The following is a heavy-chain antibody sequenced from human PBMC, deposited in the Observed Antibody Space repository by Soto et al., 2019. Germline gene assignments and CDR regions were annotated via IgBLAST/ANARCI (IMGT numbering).Heavy chain of an antibody. D-gene: IGHD5-12*01. CDR3: ARVITVATIPIDHWYFDL. Sequence: ASAKVSCKASVYTFTSYAMHWVRQAPGQRLEWMGWINAGNGNTKYSQKFQGRVTITRDTSASTAYMELSSLRSEDTAVYYCARVITVATIPIDHWYFDLWGRGTLVTAPQ. J-gene: IGHJ2*01. CDR1: VYTFTSYA. V-gene: IGHV1-3*01. CDR2: INAGNGNT.